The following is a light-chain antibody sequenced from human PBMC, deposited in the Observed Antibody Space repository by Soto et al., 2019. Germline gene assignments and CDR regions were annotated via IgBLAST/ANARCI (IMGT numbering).Light chain of an antibody. CDR3: ETWDSSTRV. V-gene: IGLV4-60*02. CDR1: GGHSSYI. J-gene: IGLJ2*01. Sequence: QPVLTQSSSASASLGSSVKLTCTLSGGHSSYIIAWHQQQPGKAPRYLMKLEGSGSYNKGSGVPDRFSGSSSGADRYLTISNLQFEDEADYYCETWDSSTRVFGGGTKLTVL. CDR2: LEGSGSY.